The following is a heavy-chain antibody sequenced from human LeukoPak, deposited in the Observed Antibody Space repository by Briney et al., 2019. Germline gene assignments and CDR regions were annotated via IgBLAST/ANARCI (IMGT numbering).Heavy chain of an antibody. CDR3: ARGGASSDYFDY. V-gene: IGHV3-23*01. CDR2: IGAGGTFT. J-gene: IGHJ4*02. Sequence: PGGSLRLSCTASGFTFSSYAMNWVRQAPGKGLEWVSGIGAGGTFTYYADSVKGRFTISRDNSRNTLYLQMNSLRAEDTAVYYCARGGASSDYFDYWGQGTLVTVSS. CDR1: GFTFSSYA. D-gene: IGHD1-26*01.